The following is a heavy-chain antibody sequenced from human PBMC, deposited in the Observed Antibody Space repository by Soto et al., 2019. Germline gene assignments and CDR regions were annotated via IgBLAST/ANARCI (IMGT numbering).Heavy chain of an antibody. V-gene: IGHV3-53*04. Sequence: EVQLVESGGGLVQPGGSLRLSCAASGFTVSSNYMSWVRQAPGKGLEWDSVIYSGGSTYYADSVKGRFTISRHNTKHNQYLQMNSLRAKATAVYYCARHGFGNYYYGMDVWGQGTTVTASS. CDR1: GFTVSSNY. CDR3: ARHGFGNYYYGMDV. CDR2: IYSGGST. J-gene: IGHJ6*02. D-gene: IGHD3-10*01.